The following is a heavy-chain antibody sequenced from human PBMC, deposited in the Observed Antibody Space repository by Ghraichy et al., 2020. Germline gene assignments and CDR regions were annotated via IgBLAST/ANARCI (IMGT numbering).Heavy chain of an antibody. J-gene: IGHJ4*02. Sequence: ASVKVSCKASGYTFTSYGISWVRQAPGQGLEWMGWISAYNGNTNYAQKLQGRVTMTTDTSTSTAYMELRSLRSDARVVYYCARGDGGVGVGPAAILLGYWGQGTLVTGSS. CDR2: ISAYNGNT. V-gene: IGHV1-18*01. D-gene: IGHD2-2*01. CDR3: ARGDGGVGVGPAAILLGY. CDR1: GYTFTSYG.